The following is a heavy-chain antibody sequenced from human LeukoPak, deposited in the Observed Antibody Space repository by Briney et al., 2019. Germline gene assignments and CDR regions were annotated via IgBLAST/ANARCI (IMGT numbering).Heavy chain of an antibody. CDR2: IYYSGST. D-gene: IGHD3-10*01. Sequence: SETLSLTCTVSGGSISSNSYYWGWIRQPPGKGLEWIGSIYYSGSTYYNPSLKSRVTISVDTSKNQFSLKLSSVTAADTAVYYCARTPWFGELLPRPDYWGQGTLVTVSS. V-gene: IGHV4-39*01. CDR1: GGSISSNSYY. J-gene: IGHJ4*02. CDR3: ARTPWFGELLPRPDY.